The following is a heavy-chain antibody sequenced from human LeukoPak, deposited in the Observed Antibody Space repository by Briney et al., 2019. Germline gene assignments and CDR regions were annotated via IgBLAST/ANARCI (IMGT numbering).Heavy chain of an antibody. J-gene: IGHJ4*02. CDR3: ARVVSSSSWYAIDY. V-gene: IGHV3-21*04. Sequence: PGGSLRLSCAASGFTFSSYSMNWVRQAPGKGLEWVSSISSSSSYIYYADSVKGRFSVSRDNAKSSLYLQMNSLRAEDTAFYYCARVVSSSSWYAIDYWGQGTLVTVSS. D-gene: IGHD2-2*01. CDR2: ISSSSSYI. CDR1: GFTFSSYS.